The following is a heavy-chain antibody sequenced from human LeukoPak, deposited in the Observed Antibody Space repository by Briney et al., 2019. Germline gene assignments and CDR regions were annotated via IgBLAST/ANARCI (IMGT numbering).Heavy chain of an antibody. CDR1: GFTFSSYS. D-gene: IGHD6-13*01. CDR2: IRSSSSYI. Sequence: GGSLRLSCAASGFTFSSYSMNWDRQAPGKGLEWVSSIRSSSSYIYYADSVKGRFTISRDNAKNSLYLQMNSLRSEDTAVYYCARVLAAAGTSDYWGQGTLVTVSS. V-gene: IGHV3-21*01. J-gene: IGHJ4*02. CDR3: ARVLAAAGTSDY.